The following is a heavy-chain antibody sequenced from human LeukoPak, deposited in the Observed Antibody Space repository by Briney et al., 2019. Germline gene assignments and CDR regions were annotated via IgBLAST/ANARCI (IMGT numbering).Heavy chain of an antibody. Sequence: QPGGSLILSCAASGFTFSSYGMHWVRQAPGKGLEWVAVISYDGSNKYYADSVKGRFTISRDNSKNTLYLQMNSLRAEDTAVYYCAKSTYRKVAAAWNWFDPWGQGTLVTVSS. J-gene: IGHJ5*02. CDR1: GFTFSSYG. D-gene: IGHD6-13*01. CDR2: ISYDGSNK. CDR3: AKSTYRKVAAAWNWFDP. V-gene: IGHV3-30*18.